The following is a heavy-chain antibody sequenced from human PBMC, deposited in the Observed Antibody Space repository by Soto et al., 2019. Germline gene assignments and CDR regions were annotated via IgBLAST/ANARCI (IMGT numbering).Heavy chain of an antibody. D-gene: IGHD3-9*01. Sequence: GSLRLSCAASGVTFSRYAMSWVRQAPGKGREWVSAISGSGGSTYYADSVKGRFTISRDNSKNTLYLQMNSLRAEDTAVYYCAKVPYYDILTGFHYFDYWGQGTLVTVSS. V-gene: IGHV3-23*01. CDR2: ISGSGGST. CDR3: AKVPYYDILTGFHYFDY. CDR1: GVTFSRYA. J-gene: IGHJ4*02.